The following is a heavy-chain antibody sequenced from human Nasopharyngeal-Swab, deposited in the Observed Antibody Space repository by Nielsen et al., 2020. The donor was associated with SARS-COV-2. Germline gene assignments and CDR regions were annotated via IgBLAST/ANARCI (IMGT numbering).Heavy chain of an antibody. CDR3: AGGDSYGASWYFDL. D-gene: IGHD5-18*01. J-gene: IGHJ2*01. V-gene: IGHV1-24*01. Sequence: ASVNVSCTVSGYTLTELSMHWLRQAPAKGLEWMGGFDPEDGETIYAQKFQGRVTMTEDTSTDTAYMELSSLRSEDTAVYYWAGGDSYGASWYFDLWGRGTLVTVSS. CDR2: FDPEDGET. CDR1: GYTLTELS.